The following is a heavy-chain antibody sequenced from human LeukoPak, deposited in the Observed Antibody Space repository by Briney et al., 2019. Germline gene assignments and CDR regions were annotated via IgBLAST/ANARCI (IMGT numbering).Heavy chain of an antibody. CDR3: ARGPSYDSGQPGY. V-gene: IGHV3-74*01. CDR2: INTDGSNT. D-gene: IGHD3-10*01. J-gene: IGHJ4*02. Sequence: GGSLRLSCAASGFTFSSYRMHWVRQAPGKGLVWVSLINTDGSNTNYADSVKGRFTNSRDNAKNSLYLQMNSLRGEDTAVYYCARGPSYDSGQPGYWGQGTLVTVSS. CDR1: GFTFSSYR.